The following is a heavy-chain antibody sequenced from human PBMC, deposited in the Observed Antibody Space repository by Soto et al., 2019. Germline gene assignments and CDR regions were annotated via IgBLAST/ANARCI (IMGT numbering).Heavy chain of an antibody. Sequence: EVQLVESGGGLVKPGGSLRLSCAASGFTFSNAWMNWVRQAPGKGLEWVGRIKSKTDGGTTGYAAPVKGRFTISRDDSQNTLYLQMNSLKTEDTAVYYCATGPYQYYLFGMDVWGHGTTVTVSS. J-gene: IGHJ6*02. CDR3: ATGPYQYYLFGMDV. CDR1: GFTFSNAW. CDR2: IKSKTDGGTT. V-gene: IGHV3-15*07.